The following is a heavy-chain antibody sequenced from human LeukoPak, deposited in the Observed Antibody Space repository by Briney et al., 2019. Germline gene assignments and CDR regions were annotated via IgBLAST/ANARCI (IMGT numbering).Heavy chain of an antibody. D-gene: IGHD2-2*01. CDR2: ISSSGSTI. CDR1: GFTFSSYE. J-gene: IGHJ4*02. CDR3: ARYCSSTSCRNPDY. V-gene: IGHV3-48*03. Sequence: PGGSLRLSCAASGFTFSSYEMNWVRQAPGKGLEWVSYISSSGSTIYYADSVKGRFTISRDNAKNSLYLQMNSLRAEDTAVYYRARYCSSTSCRNPDYWGQGTLVTVSS.